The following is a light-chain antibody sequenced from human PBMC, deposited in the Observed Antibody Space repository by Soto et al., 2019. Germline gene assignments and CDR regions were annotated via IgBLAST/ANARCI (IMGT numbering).Light chain of an antibody. J-gene: IGKJ1*01. CDR3: QQYGSSLWT. Sequence: EIVLTQSPGTLSLSPGERATLSCRASQSVNSRLAWYKHKPGQAPRLLSSGASSRATGIPDRFSGSGSATEFTLTISRLQPEDFEVYYCQQYGSSLWTFGQGTKVDIK. CDR1: QSVNSR. V-gene: IGKV3-20*01. CDR2: GAS.